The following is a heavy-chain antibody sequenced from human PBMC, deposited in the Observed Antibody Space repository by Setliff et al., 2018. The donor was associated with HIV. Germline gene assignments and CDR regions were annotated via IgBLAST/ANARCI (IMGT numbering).Heavy chain of an antibody. CDR1: GGTFSTYA. Sequence: SVKVSCKASGGTFSTYAISWVRQAPGQGLEWMGRIIPIFGTANYAQKFQGRVTITADKSTSTAYMELSSLRSEDTAVYYCARNFGLSPSGKYYYYYGMDIWGQGTTVTVSS. CDR3: ARNFGLSPSGKYYYYYGMDI. CDR2: IIPIFGTA. D-gene: IGHD3-10*01. J-gene: IGHJ6*02. V-gene: IGHV1-69*06.